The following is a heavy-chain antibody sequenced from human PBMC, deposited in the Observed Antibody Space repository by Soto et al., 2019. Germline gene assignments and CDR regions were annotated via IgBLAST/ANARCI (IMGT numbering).Heavy chain of an antibody. CDR3: ATLPPRIVVTVLPRTT. J-gene: IGHJ5*02. CDR2: VYHSGST. Sequence: QVYLHQSGPGLVKPSGTLSLTCAVSGDSISSTHWWTWVRQTPGKGLEWIGEVYHSGSTSYNPSLQSRVTISGDTSNNLFSRKSPSVTAAATAVYYCATLPPRIVVTVLPRTTWCQGTLVSVPS. V-gene: IGHV4-4*02. CDR1: GDSISSTHW. D-gene: IGHD2-21*01.